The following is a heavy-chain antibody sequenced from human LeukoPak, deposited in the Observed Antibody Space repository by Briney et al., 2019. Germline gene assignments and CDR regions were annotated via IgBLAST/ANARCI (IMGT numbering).Heavy chain of an antibody. CDR1: GGYISSGGYY. J-gene: IGHJ6*02. V-gene: IGHV4-31*03. CDR2: IYYSGST. Sequence: SQTLSLNCTVSGGYISSGGYYWSWIRQHPGKGLEWIGYIYYSGSTCYNPSLKSRVTIPVDTSKNQFSLKLSSVTAADTAVYYCARDRALGYCSSTSCYYYGMDVWGQGTTVTVSS. CDR3: ARDRALGYCSSTSCYYYGMDV. D-gene: IGHD2-2*01.